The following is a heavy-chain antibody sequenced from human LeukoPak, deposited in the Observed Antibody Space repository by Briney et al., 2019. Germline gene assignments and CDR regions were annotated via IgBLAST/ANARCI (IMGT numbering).Heavy chain of an antibody. J-gene: IGHJ4*02. CDR2: ISAYNGHT. CDR1: GYTFTSYG. V-gene: IGHV1-18*01. CDR3: GRWALIGKYLTLDF. D-gene: IGHD2-2*01. Sequence: GASVKVSCKTSGYTFTSYGISWVRQAPGQGLEWMGWISAYNGHTDYEQKFQDRVTMTTDTSTSTAYMELWSLRSDDTAVYYCGRWALIGKYLTLDFWGQGTLVTVSS.